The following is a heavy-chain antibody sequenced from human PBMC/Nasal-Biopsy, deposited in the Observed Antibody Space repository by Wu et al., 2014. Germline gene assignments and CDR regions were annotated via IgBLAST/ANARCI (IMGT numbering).Heavy chain of an antibody. Sequence: LRLSCAASGFTFISYGMHWVRQAPGRGLEWVAVISFDGRNQYYGDSVKGRFTISRDNSKNMVYLQMNSLRLEDTAVYYCVREVSDDYSYSWYFDLWGRGTLVTVSS. J-gene: IGHJ2*01. CDR2: ISFDGRNQ. CDR3: VREVSDDYSYSWYFDL. V-gene: IGHV3-30*03. CDR1: GFTFISYG. D-gene: IGHD4-11*01.